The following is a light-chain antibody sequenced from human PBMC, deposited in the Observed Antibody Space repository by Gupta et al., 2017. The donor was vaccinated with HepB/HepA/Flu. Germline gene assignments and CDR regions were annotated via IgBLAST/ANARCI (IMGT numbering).Light chain of an antibody. CDR2: GAS. V-gene: IGKV3-20*01. Sequence: EIVLTQSPGTLSLSPGERATRSCRASQSVSNNYLAWYQQKSGQAPRLLIHGASTRATGIPDRFSGSGSGTDFTLTISRLEPEDFALFYCQQYGSAPRTFGQGTKVEIK. CDR1: QSVSNNY. CDR3: QQYGSAPRT. J-gene: IGKJ1*01.